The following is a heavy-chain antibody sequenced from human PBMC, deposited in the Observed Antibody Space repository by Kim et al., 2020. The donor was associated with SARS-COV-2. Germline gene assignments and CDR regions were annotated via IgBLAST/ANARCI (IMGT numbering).Heavy chain of an antibody. D-gene: IGHD2-15*01. CDR3: ARDRGVEGHYFDS. J-gene: IGHJ4*02. V-gene: IGHV3-21*01. CDR1: GLGFSRYS. Sequence: GGSLRLSCAASGLGFSRYSMIWVRQAPGKGLEWVSGISSSSIYMHYGDSVKGRFTISRDNAKNSVYLQMDILRVEDTAIYYCARDRGVEGHYFDSWVQGTLVTVAS. CDR2: ISSSSIYM.